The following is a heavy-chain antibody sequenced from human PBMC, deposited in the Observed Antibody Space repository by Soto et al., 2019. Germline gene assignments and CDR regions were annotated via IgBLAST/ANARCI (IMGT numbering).Heavy chain of an antibody. CDR2: IKRDGSEK. CDR3: AREWRTNYGDYGNFDY. V-gene: IGHV3-7*03. D-gene: IGHD4-17*01. J-gene: IGHJ4*02. CDR1: GYTFSNYW. Sequence: VQLVQSGAEVKKPGASVKVSCKASGYTFSNYWMNWVRQAPGKGLEWVANIKRDGSEKYYVDSVKGRFTISRDNAKNSLYLQMNSLRAEDTAVYYCAREWRTNYGDYGNFDYWGQGTLVTVSS.